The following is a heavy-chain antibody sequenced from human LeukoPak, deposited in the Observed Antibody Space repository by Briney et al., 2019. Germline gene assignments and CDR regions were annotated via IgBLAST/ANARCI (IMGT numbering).Heavy chain of an antibody. J-gene: IGHJ6*03. Sequence: ASVKVSCKASGYTFTGYYMHWVRQAPGQGLEWMGWINPNSGGTNYAQKFQGRVTMTRDTSISTAYMELSRLRSDDTAAYYCARGAIAARLSLPFYYYYYMDVWGKGTTVTVSS. CDR3: ARGAIAARLSLPFYYYYYMDV. D-gene: IGHD6-6*01. CDR2: INPNSGGT. V-gene: IGHV1-2*02. CDR1: GYTFTGYY.